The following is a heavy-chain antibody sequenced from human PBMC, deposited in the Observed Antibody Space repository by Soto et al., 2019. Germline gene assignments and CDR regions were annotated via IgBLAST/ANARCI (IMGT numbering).Heavy chain of an antibody. Sequence: QVTLKESGPVLVKPTETLTLTCTVSGFSLSNARMGVSWIRQPPGEALEWLAHIFSNDEKSYSTSLKSRLTISKDTSKSQVVLTMTKMDPVDTATYYCARIPHIFGGFRYYDYWGQGTLVTVSS. CDR2: IFSNDEK. J-gene: IGHJ4*02. D-gene: IGHD3-10*02. V-gene: IGHV2-26*01. CDR3: ARIPHIFGGFRYYDY. CDR1: GFSLSNARMG.